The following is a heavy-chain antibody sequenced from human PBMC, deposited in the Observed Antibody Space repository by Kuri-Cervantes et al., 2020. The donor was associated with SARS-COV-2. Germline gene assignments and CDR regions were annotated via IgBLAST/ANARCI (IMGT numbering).Heavy chain of an antibody. CDR2: ISSSSSYI. CDR1: GFTFSSYS. J-gene: IGHJ4*02. D-gene: IGHD5-12*01. CDR3: AGAQRGLMVALDY. V-gene: IGHV3-21*01. Sequence: GGSLRLSCAASGFTFSSYSMNWVRQAPGKGLEWVSSISSSSSYIYYADSVKGRFTISRDNAKNSLYLQMNSLRAEDTAVYYCAGAQRGLMVALDYWGQGTLVTVSS.